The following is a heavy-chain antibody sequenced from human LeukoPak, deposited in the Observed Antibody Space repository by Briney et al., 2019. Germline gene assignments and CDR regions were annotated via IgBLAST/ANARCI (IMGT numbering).Heavy chain of an antibody. Sequence: GGSLRLSCAASGFAFDTHAMSWVRQAPGKGLEWVSAISGSGDRTHYADSVKGRFTISRDNSKNTLYPQLHSLRAEDTAIYYCAKDRQKWQWLVMYYFDSWGQGTLVTVSS. J-gene: IGHJ4*02. CDR2: ISGSGDRT. V-gene: IGHV3-23*01. D-gene: IGHD6-19*01. CDR3: AKDRQKWQWLVMYYFDS. CDR1: GFAFDTHA.